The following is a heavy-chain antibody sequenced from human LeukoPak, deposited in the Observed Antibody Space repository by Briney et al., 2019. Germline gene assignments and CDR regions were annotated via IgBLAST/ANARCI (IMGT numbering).Heavy chain of an antibody. J-gene: IGHJ4*02. V-gene: IGHV3-64*01. Sequence: GVSLRLSCAASGFTFSNHAMYWVRQAPGKGLESVSGISTYGGSTYYANSVKERFTISRDNSKNTLYLQMGSLRAEDMAVYYCARGPGNFGFIDYWGQGTLVTASS. CDR3: ARGPGNFGFIDY. CDR1: GFTFSNHA. CDR2: ISTYGGST. D-gene: IGHD4-23*01.